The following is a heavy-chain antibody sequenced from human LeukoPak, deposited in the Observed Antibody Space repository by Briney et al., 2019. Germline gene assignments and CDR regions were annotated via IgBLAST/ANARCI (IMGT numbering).Heavy chain of an antibody. CDR1: AFAMGSYS. CDR2: ISSSSSTI. J-gene: IGHJ4*02. Sequence: GSLRLSSRGTAFAMGSYSMNCVPQTREKELERVSYISSSSSTIYYADSVKGRFTSSRDNAKNSLYLQMNSLRAEDTAVYYCASHPRYYYDSSGDYWGQRTLVTVSS. D-gene: IGHD3-22*01. CDR3: ASHPRYYYDSSGDY. V-gene: IGHV3-48*01.